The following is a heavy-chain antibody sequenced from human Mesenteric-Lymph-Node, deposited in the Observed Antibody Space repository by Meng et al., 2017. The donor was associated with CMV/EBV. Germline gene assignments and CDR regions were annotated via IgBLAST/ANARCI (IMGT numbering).Heavy chain of an antibody. CDR1: CASFSGYY. Sequence: VQLQQGGSGLFKPQAPPAVTCAVYCASFSGYYWNWIRQSPEKGLEWIGEINHSGSTTYNPSFTSRIIISVDTSTNQISLNMSSVTAADTAVYYCARGSSYDILTGYFDYWGQGALVTVSS. V-gene: IGHV4-34*01. J-gene: IGHJ4*02. CDR3: ARGSSYDILTGYFDY. CDR2: INHSGST. D-gene: IGHD3-9*01.